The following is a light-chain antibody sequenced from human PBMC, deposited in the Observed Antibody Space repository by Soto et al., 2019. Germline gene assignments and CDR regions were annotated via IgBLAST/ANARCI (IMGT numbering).Light chain of an antibody. CDR2: AAS. Sequence: DIQMTQSPSSLSASVGDRVTITCRASQSISSYLNWYQQKPGKAPKLLIYAASSLQSGVPSRFSGSGSGTDFTLTTSSLQPEDFATYYCQQSYTFGGGTKVDIK. CDR1: QSISSY. CDR3: QQSYT. J-gene: IGKJ4*01. V-gene: IGKV1-39*01.